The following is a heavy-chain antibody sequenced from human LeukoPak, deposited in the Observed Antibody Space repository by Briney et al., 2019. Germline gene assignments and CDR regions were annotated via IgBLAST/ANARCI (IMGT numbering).Heavy chain of an antibody. CDR2: IYHSGST. Sequence: SETLSLTCAVSGGSISSGGYSWSWIRQPPGKGLEWIGYIYHSGSTYYNPSLKSRVTISVDTSKNQFSLRLSSVTAADTAVYYCARHSDDYGSGSYDYWGQGTLVTVSS. D-gene: IGHD3-10*01. J-gene: IGHJ4*02. CDR3: ARHSDDYGSGSYDY. V-gene: IGHV4-30-2*01. CDR1: GGSISSGGYS.